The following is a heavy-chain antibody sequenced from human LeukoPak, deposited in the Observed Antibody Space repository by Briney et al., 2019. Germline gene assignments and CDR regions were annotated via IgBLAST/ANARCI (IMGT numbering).Heavy chain of an antibody. D-gene: IGHD1-26*01. CDR1: GFTFSSYS. CDR2: ISSSSSTI. CDR3: AKAEWELLGIH. J-gene: IGHJ4*02. Sequence: GGSLRLSCAASGFTFSSYSMNWVRQAPGKGLEWVSYISSSSSTIYYADSVKGRFTISRDNAKNSLYLQMNSLRAEDTAVYYCAKAEWELLGIHWGQGTLVTVSS. V-gene: IGHV3-48*01.